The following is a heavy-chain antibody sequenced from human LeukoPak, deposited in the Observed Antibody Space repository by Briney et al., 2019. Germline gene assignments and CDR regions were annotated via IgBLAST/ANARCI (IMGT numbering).Heavy chain of an antibody. CDR1: GFTFSSYA. Sequence: GGSLRLSCAASGFTFSSYAMHWVRQAPGKGLEWVAVISYDGSNKYYADSVKGRFTISRDNSKNTLYLQMNSLRAEDTAVYYCARGSVVVAATPVDYGMDVWGQGTTVTVSS. J-gene: IGHJ6*02. CDR2: ISYDGSNK. V-gene: IGHV3-30*04. CDR3: ARGSVVVAATPVDYGMDV. D-gene: IGHD2-15*01.